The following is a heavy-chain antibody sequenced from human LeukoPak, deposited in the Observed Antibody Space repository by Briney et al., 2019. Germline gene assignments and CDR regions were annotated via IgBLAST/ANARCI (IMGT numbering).Heavy chain of an antibody. CDR1: GFTVSSNY. J-gene: IGHJ3*02. Sequence: GGSLRLPCAASGFTVSSNYMSWVRQAPGKGLAWVSVIYSGGSTYYADSVKGRFTISRDNSKNTLYLQMNSLRAEDTAVYYCASAPDPAIDAFDIWGQGTMVTVSS. CDR3: ASAPDPAIDAFDI. V-gene: IGHV3-66*01. CDR2: IYSGGST. D-gene: IGHD2-2*01.